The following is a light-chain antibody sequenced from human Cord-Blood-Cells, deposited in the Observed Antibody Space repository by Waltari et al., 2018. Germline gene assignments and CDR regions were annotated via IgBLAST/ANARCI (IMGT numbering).Light chain of an antibody. V-gene: IGKV1-39*01. Sequence: DIQMTQSPSSLSASVGDRVTITCRASQSISSYLNGYQQKPGKAPKLLIYAASSWQSGVTSRFSGSGSGTDFTLTISSLQPGDFETYYCQQSYSTPPSFGQGTKLEIK. CDR1: QSISSY. J-gene: IGKJ2*03. CDR3: QQSYSTPPS. CDR2: AAS.